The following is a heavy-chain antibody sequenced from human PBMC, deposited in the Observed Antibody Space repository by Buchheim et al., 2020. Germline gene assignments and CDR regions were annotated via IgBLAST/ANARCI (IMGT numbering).Heavy chain of an antibody. CDR3: ARGRFLEWFVRSFFDY. V-gene: IGHV3-33*01. CDR2: IWYDGSNK. Sequence: QVQLVESGGGVVQPGRSLRLSCAASGFTFSSYGMHWVRQAPGKGLEWVAVIWYDGSNKYYADSVKGRFTISRDNSKNTLYLQMNSLRAEDTAVYYCARGRFLEWFVRSFFDYWGQGTL. D-gene: IGHD3-3*01. J-gene: IGHJ4*02. CDR1: GFTFSSYG.